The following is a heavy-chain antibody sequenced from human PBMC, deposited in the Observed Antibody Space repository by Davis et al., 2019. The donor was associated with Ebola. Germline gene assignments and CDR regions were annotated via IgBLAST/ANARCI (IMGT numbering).Heavy chain of an antibody. CDR1: GFTVSSNY. V-gene: IGHV3-48*02. J-gene: IGHJ4*02. CDR2: ISSSSSTI. Sequence: GESLKISCAASGFTVSSNYMSWVRQAPGKGLEWVSYISSSSSTIYYADSVKGRFTISRDNAKNSLYLQMNSLRDEDTAVYYCASSSGWYVYWGQGTLVTVSS. D-gene: IGHD6-19*01. CDR3: ASSSGWYVY.